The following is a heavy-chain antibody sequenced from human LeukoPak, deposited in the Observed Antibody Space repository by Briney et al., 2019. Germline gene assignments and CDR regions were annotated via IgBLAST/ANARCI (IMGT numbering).Heavy chain of an antibody. CDR1: GYTFTGYY. Sequence: ASVKVSCKASGYTFTGYYMHWVRQAPGQGLEWMGWTNPNSGGTNYAQKFQGRVTITRNTSISTAYMELSRLRSDDTAVYYCARGPGGWYGSYWFDPWGQGALVTVSS. CDR3: ARGPGGWYGSYWFDP. D-gene: IGHD6-19*01. V-gene: IGHV1-2*02. CDR2: TNPNSGGT. J-gene: IGHJ5*02.